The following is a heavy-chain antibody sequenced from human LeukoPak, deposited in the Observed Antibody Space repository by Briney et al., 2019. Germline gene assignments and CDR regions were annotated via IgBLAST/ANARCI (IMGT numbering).Heavy chain of an antibody. V-gene: IGHV4-30-2*01. D-gene: IGHD6-19*01. J-gene: IGHJ4*02. Sequence: SQTLSLTCAVTGSSISSGGYSWSWIRQPPGQGLEWIGYIYHSGSTYYNPSLKSRVTISVDRSKNQFSLKLSSVTAADTAVYYCARARSGWYYFDYWGQGTLVTVSS. CDR3: ARARSGWYYFDY. CDR1: GSSISSGGYS. CDR2: IYHSGST.